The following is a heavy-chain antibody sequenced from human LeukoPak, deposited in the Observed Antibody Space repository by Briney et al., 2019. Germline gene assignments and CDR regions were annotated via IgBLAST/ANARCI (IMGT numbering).Heavy chain of an antibody. CDR1: GGSTSSGGYS. J-gene: IGHJ5*02. D-gene: IGHD3-22*01. V-gene: IGHV4-30-2*01. CDR3: ARGLYYYDSSGYYPLNNWFDP. Sequence: SETLSLTCAVSGGSTSSGGYSWSWIRQPPGKGLEWIGYIYHSGSTYYNPSLKSRVTISVDRSKNQFSLKLSSVTAADTAVYYCARGLYYYDSSGYYPLNNWFDPWGQGTLVTVSS. CDR2: IYHSGST.